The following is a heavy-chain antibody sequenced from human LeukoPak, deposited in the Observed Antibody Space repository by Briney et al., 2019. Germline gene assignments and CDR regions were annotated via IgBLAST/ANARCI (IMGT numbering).Heavy chain of an antibody. CDR2: INHSGST. D-gene: IGHD3-10*01. CDR3: ARLTMSGIYWFDP. Sequence: SETLSLSCAVYGGSFSGYYWSWIRQPPGKGLEWIGEINHSGSTNYNPSLKSRVTISVDTSKNQFSLKLSSVTAADTAVYYCARLTMSGIYWFDPWGQGTLVTVSS. CDR1: GGSFSGYY. J-gene: IGHJ5*02. V-gene: IGHV4-34*01.